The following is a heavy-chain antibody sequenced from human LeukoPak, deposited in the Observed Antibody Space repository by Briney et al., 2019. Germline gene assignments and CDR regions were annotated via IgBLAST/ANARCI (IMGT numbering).Heavy chain of an antibody. Sequence: GRSLRLSCAASGFTFDDYAMHWVRQAPGKGLEWVSGISWNSGSIGYADSVKGRFTISRDNAKNSLYLQMNSLRAEDTALYYWAKGNPGYVAYWGQGTLVTVSS. CDR2: ISWNSGSI. CDR3: AKGNPGYVAY. CDR1: GFTFDDYA. J-gene: IGHJ4*02. V-gene: IGHV3-9*01. D-gene: IGHD2-15*01.